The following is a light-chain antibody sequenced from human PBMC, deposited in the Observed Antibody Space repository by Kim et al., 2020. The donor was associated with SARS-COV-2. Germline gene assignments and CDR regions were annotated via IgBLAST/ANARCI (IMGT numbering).Light chain of an antibody. CDR1: SRDVGGDNY. Sequence: GQSVTISCTGTSRDVGGDNYVSWYQQHPGKAPKLMIYEVSKRPSGVPDRFSGSKYGNTASLTVSGLQAEDEADYYCSSYAGSTNVVFGGGTQLTVL. V-gene: IGLV2-8*01. CDR2: EVS. CDR3: SSYAGSTNVV. J-gene: IGLJ2*01.